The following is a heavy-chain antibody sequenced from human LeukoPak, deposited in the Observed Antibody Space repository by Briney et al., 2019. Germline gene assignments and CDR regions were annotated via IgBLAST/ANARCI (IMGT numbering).Heavy chain of an antibody. J-gene: IGHJ4*02. Sequence: GGSLRLSCAASGFTFSDYYMSWIRQAPGKGLEWLSYISSSGTTIYYADSVKGRFTISRDNAKNSLYLQMNSLRAEDTAVYYCAREGGIAVAAPFDYWGQGTLVTVSS. D-gene: IGHD6-19*01. CDR1: GFTFSDYY. CDR3: AREGGIAVAAPFDY. CDR2: ISSSGTTI. V-gene: IGHV3-11*04.